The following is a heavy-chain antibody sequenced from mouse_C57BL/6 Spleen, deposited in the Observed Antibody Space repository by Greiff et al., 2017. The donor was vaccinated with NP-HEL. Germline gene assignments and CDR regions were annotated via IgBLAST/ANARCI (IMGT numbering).Heavy chain of an antibody. V-gene: IGHV1-64*01. CDR2: IHPNSGST. D-gene: IGHD2-13*01. CDR1: GYTFTSYW. CDR3: ARCDGDGYWYFDV. Sequence: VQLQESGAELVKPGASVKLSCKASGYTFTSYWMHWVKQRPGQGLEWIGMIHPNSGSTNYNEKFKSKATLTVDISSSTAYMQLSSLTSEDSAVYYCARCDGDGYWYFDVWGTGTTVTVSS. J-gene: IGHJ1*03.